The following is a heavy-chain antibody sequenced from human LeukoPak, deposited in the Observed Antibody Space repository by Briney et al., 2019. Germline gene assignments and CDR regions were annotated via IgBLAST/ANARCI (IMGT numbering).Heavy chain of an antibody. CDR1: GGSISSSSYY. V-gene: IGHV4-39*07. D-gene: IGHD2-2*01. CDR2: IHYSGST. Sequence: SETLSLTCTVSGGSISSSSYYWGWIRQPPGKGLEWIGSIHYSGSTYYNPSLKSRVTISVDRSKNQFSLKLSSVTAADTAVYYCATLGGLGYCSSTSCYDDYWGQGTLVTVSS. CDR3: ATLGGLGYCSSTSCYDDY. J-gene: IGHJ4*02.